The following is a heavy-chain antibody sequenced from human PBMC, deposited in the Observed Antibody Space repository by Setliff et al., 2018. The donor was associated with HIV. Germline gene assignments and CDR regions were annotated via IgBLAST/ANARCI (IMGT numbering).Heavy chain of an antibody. V-gene: IGHV1-69*13. CDR3: ARDNPTSISSGWYGWRYYYYMDV. D-gene: IGHD6-19*01. J-gene: IGHJ6*03. CDR2: IIPIFGTA. CDR1: GGTFSSYA. Sequence: SVKVSCKASGGTFSSYAISWVRQAPGQGIEWMGGIIPIFGTANYAQKFQGRVTITADESTSTAYMELSSLRSEDTAVYYCARDNPTSISSGWYGWRYYYYMDVWGKGTTVTVSS.